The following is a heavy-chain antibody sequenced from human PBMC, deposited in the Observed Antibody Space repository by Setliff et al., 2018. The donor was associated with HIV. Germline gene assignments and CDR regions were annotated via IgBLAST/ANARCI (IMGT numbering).Heavy chain of an antibody. CDR1: GYSISSGYY. CDR2: IHHSGSV. D-gene: IGHD1-1*01. V-gene: IGHV4-38-2*02. CDR3: ARERLSRLGFDY. J-gene: IGHJ4*02. Sequence: SETLSLTCPVSGYSISSGYYWGWIRQPPGKGLEWIGNIHHSGSVYYNLSLKRRVTISVDTSKNQFSLMLGSMTAADTAVYYCARERLSRLGFDYWGQGTLVT.